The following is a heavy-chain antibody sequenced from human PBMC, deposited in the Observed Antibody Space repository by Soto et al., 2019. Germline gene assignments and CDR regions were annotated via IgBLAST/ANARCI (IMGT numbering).Heavy chain of an antibody. CDR2: ISAYNGNT. J-gene: IGHJ2*01. CDR1: GYTFTSYG. V-gene: IGHV1-18*01. CDR3: ARDPPLPSTWYFDL. Sequence: GASVKVSCKASGYTFTSYGISWVRQAPGQGLEWMGWISAYNGNTNYAQKLQGRVTMTTDTSTSTAYMELRSLRSDDTAVYYCARDPPLPSTWYFDLWVRGTLVTVS.